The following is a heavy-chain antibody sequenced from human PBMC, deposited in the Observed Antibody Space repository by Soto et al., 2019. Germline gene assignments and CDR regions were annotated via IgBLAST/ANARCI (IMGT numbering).Heavy chain of an antibody. D-gene: IGHD2-15*01. CDR3: ARHVGYYSQGEWFDP. CDR1: GGSISSYY. CDR2: IYYSGST. V-gene: IGHV4-59*08. Sequence: QVQLQESGPGLVKPSETLSLTCTVSGGSISSYYWSWIRQPPGKGLEWIGYIYYSGSTKYNPSLKSRVTISVDTSKHQFSLKLSSVTAADTAVYYCARHVGYYSQGEWFDPWGQGTLVTVSS. J-gene: IGHJ5*02.